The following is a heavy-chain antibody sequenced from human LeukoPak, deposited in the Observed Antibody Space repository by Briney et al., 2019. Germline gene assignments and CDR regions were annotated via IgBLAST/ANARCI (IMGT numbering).Heavy chain of an antibody. D-gene: IGHD3-10*01. CDR3: ARVVGFDY. Sequence: GGSLRLSCAASGFTFSSYSMNWVRQAPGKGGEGGSSISSSRSYIYYGDSVKGRFTISRDNAKNSLYLQMNSLRAEDTAVYYCARVVGFDYWGQGTLVTVSS. CDR1: GFTFSSYS. CDR2: ISSSRSYI. J-gene: IGHJ4*02. V-gene: IGHV3-21*01.